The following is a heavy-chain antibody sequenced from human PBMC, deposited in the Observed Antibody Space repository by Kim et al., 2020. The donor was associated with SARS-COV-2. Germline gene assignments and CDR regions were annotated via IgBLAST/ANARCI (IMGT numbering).Heavy chain of an antibody. D-gene: IGHD6-19*01. Sequence: GGSLRLSCAASGFTFSSYSMNWVRQAPGKGLEWISSISSSSSYIYYADSVKGRFTISRDNARASLYLQMNSLRAEDTAVYYCARVLTIGWSYVDYWGHGT. CDR2: ISSSSSYI. CDR1: GFTFSSYS. V-gene: IGHV3-21*04. CDR3: ARVLTIGWSYVDY. J-gene: IGHJ4*01.